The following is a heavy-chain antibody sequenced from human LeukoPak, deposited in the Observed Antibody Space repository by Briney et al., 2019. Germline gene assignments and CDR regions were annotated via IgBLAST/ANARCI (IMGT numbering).Heavy chain of an antibody. Sequence: GGSLRLSCSASGFIFTTYTMYWVRQAPGKGLENLSVINGDGRTTYYADSVRGRLTISRDNSKNTLYLQMNSLRAEDTAVYYCARDSTGYWYFDLWGRGTLVSVSS. CDR2: INGDGRTT. CDR3: ARDSTGYWYFDL. CDR1: GFIFTTYT. J-gene: IGHJ2*01. D-gene: IGHD3-3*02. V-gene: IGHV3-64*04.